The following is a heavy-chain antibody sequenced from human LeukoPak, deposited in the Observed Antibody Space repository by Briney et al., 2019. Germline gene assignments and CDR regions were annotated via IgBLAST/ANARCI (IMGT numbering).Heavy chain of an antibody. CDR1: GYTFTSYG. V-gene: IGHV1-18*01. CDR3: ARGWITIFGVDGAFDI. J-gene: IGHJ3*02. CDR2: ISAYNGNT. Sequence: ASVKVSCKASGYTFTSYGISWVRQAPGQGLEWMGWISAYNGNTNYAQKLQGRVTMTTDTSTSTAYMELRSLRSDDTAVYYCARGWITIFGVDGAFDIWGQGTMVTVSS. D-gene: IGHD3-3*01.